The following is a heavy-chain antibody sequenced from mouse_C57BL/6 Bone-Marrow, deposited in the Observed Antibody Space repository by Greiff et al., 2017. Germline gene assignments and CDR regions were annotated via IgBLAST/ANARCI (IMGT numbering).Heavy chain of an antibody. CDR1: GYTFTDYY. Sequence: VQLQQSGPVLVKPGASVKMSCKASGYTFTDYYMNWVKQSHGKSLEWIGVINPYNGGTSYNQKFKGKATLTVDKSSSPAYMELNILTSEDSAVYYCARVEWGPIGSSYYYAMDYWGQGTSVTVSS. CDR2: INPYNGGT. CDR3: ARVEWGPIGSSYYYAMDY. D-gene: IGHD1-1*01. V-gene: IGHV1-19*01. J-gene: IGHJ4*01.